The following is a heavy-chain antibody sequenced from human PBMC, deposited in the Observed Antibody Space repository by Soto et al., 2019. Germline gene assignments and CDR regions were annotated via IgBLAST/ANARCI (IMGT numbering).Heavy chain of an antibody. V-gene: IGHV3-53*01. CDR3: ASWLDREHAYDI. CDR2: LYDVDGT. J-gene: IGHJ3*02. D-gene: IGHD6-19*01. Sequence: DVQLVASGGGLIQPGGSLRLSCAALGLTVRGKKYITWVRQAPGKGLEWVSALYDVDGTYYADSAKGRFTISRDNSNNLIYFQMNSLGPDDTAVYYCASWLDREHAYDIWGLGTMVTVSS. CDR1: GLTVRGKKY.